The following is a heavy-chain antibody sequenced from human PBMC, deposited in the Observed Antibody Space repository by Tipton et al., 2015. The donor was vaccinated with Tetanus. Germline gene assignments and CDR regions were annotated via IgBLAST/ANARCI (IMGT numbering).Heavy chain of an antibody. J-gene: IGHJ6*02. CDR3: ARYRGDSIYYGMDV. Sequence: QLVQSGAEVKKPGASVKVSCKASGYTFTGYYMYWVRQAPGQGIEWMGWIDPNSGGTVYAQKFQGRVPMTRDTSIRTAYMELRCLRSDDTAVYYCARYRGDSIYYGMDVWGPGTTVTVS. CDR1: GYTFTGYY. V-gene: IGHV1-2*02. D-gene: IGHD2-21*01. CDR2: IDPNSGGT.